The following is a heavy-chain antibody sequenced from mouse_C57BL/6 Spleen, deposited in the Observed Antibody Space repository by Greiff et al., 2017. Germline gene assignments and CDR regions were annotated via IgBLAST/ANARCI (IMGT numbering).Heavy chain of an antibody. CDR2: IYPGDGDT. V-gene: IGHV1-82*01. D-gene: IGHD2-3*01. CDR3: AREDDGYYRYYFDY. J-gene: IGHJ2*01. CDR1: GYAFSSSW. Sequence: QVQLQQSGPELVKPGASVKISCKASGYAFSSSWMNWVKQRPGKGLEWIGRIYPGDGDTNYNGKFKGKATLTADKSSSTAYMQLSSLTSEDSAVYFCAREDDGYYRYYFDYWGQGTTRTVSS.